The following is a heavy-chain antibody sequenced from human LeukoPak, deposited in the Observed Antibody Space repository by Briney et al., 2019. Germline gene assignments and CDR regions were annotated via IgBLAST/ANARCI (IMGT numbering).Heavy chain of an antibody. CDR3: ARLMPYGGNLIDERELDF. J-gene: IGHJ4*02. V-gene: IGHV3-64*02. CDR2: ISSNGGST. Sequence: GGSLRLYRAASGFTFSSYAMHWVRQAPGKGLEYVSAISSNGGSTYYADSVKGRFTISRDNSKNTLYLQMGSLRAEDMAVYYCARLMPYGGNLIDERELDFWGQGTLVTVSS. D-gene: IGHD4-23*01. CDR1: GFTFSSYA.